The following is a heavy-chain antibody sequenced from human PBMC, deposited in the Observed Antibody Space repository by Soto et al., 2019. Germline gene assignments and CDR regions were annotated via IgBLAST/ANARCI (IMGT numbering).Heavy chain of an antibody. D-gene: IGHD3-3*01. Sequence: SQTLSLTCAISGDSVSSNSAAWNWIRQSPSRGLEWLGRTYYRSKWYNDYAVSVKSRITINPDTSKNQFSLKLSSVTAADTAVYYCARGMTIFGVVLADYYGMDVWGQGTTVTVSS. CDR3: ARGMTIFGVVLADYYGMDV. J-gene: IGHJ6*02. CDR2: TYYRSKWYN. CDR1: GDSVSSNSAA. V-gene: IGHV6-1*01.